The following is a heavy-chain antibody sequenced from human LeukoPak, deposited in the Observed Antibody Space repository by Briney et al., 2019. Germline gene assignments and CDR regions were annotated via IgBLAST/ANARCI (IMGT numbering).Heavy chain of an antibody. V-gene: IGHV3-48*02. CDR2: ISSSSSMI. CDR3: ARDYGDLPARVPYFDY. D-gene: IGHD4-17*01. J-gene: IGHJ4*02. Sequence: PGGSLTLSCTASSFIYNRLSVMRLRQAPGKGLEWVSYISSSSSMIYYADSVTGRFTISRDNAKNSLYLQMKSLRDEDTAIYYCARDYGDLPARVPYFDYWGQGTLVTVSS. CDR1: SFIYNRLS.